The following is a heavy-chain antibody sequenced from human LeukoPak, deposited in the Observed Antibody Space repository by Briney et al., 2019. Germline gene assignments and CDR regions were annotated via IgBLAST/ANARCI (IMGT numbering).Heavy chain of an antibody. Sequence: GGSLRLSCAASGFTFSSYWMSWVRQAPGKGLEWVANIKQDGSEKYYVDSVKGRFTISRDNAKNSLYLQMNSLRAEDTAVYYCARVSITIFGVVIIEYYFDYWGQGTLVTVSS. V-gene: IGHV3-7*01. D-gene: IGHD3-3*01. CDR3: ARVSITIFGVVIIEYYFDY. CDR1: GFTFSSYW. J-gene: IGHJ4*02. CDR2: IKQDGSEK.